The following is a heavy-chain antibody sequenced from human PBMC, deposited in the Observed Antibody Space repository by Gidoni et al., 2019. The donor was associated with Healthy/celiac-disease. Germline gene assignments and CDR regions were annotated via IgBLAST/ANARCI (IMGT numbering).Heavy chain of an antibody. Sequence: QVQLVQPGAEVKKPGASVKVSCQASGYTFTSYGSSWVRQAPGQGLEWMGWISAYNGNTNYAQKLQGRVTMTTDTSTSTAYMERRSLRSDDTAVYYCARGEGITMVRGVIRDWGQGTLVTVSS. J-gene: IGHJ4*02. CDR1: GYTFTSYG. D-gene: IGHD3-10*01. V-gene: IGHV1-18*01. CDR2: ISAYNGNT. CDR3: ARGEGITMVRGVIRD.